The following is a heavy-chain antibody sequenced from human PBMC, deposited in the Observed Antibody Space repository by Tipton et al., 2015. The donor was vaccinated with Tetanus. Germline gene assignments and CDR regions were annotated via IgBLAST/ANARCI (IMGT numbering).Heavy chain of an antibody. J-gene: IGHJ4*02. D-gene: IGHD3-10*01. CDR2: IGFRGNT. CDR3: VRDDSGRGLDY. CDR1: GFDFRNYD. Sequence: QLVQSGGGLVQPGRSLRLSCAASGFDFRNYDMHWVRQAPGKGLEWVSLIGFRGNTHYADSVKGRFTISRDNSRNSLYLQMSSLRDDDTAMYYCVRDDSGRGLDYWGKGTLVTVSS. V-gene: IGHV3-13*01.